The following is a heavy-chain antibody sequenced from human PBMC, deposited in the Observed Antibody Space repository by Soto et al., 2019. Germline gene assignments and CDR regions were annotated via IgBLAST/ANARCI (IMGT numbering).Heavy chain of an antibody. CDR1: GGSISNYNL. CDR3: ARDNSDSSGFYYGLDI. V-gene: IGHV4-4*02. D-gene: IGHD3-10*01. Sequence: PSETLSLTCAVSGGSISNYNLWTWVRQPPGKGLEWIGEISRSGTTTYNTSLKSRLTMSLDKSKNQFSLKLSSVTAADTAVYYCARDNSDSSGFYYGLDIWGQGTMVPVSS. CDR2: ISRSGTT. J-gene: IGHJ3*02.